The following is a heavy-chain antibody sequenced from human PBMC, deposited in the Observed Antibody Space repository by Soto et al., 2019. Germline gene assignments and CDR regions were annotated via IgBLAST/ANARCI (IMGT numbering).Heavy chain of an antibody. CDR3: ARERPDGSRLDP. CDR2: IYNSGST. D-gene: IGHD6-13*01. CDR1: GGSISSGDYY. V-gene: IGHV4-30-4*01. Sequence: PSETLSLTCTFSGGSISSGDYYWSWIRQPPGKGLEWIGYIYNSGSTYYNPSLKSRVTISVDTSKNQFSLKLSSVTAADTAVYYCARERPDGSRLDPWGQGTLVTVSS. J-gene: IGHJ5*02.